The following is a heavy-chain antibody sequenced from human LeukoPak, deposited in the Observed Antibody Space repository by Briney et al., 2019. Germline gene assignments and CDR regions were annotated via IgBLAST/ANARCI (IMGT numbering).Heavy chain of an antibody. J-gene: IGHJ4*02. Sequence: SGGSLRLSCAASGFTFDDYAMHWVRQAPGKGLEWVSGISWNSGSIGYADSVKGRFTISRDNAKNSLYLQMNSLRAEDMALYYCAKGPSIAALWDYFDYWGQGTLVTVSS. CDR3: AKGPSIAALWDYFDY. CDR1: GFTFDDYA. D-gene: IGHD6-6*01. V-gene: IGHV3-9*03. CDR2: ISWNSGSI.